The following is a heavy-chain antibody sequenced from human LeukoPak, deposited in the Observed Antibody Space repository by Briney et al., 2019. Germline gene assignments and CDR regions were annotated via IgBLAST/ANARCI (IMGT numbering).Heavy chain of an antibody. CDR2: ISWNSGSI. J-gene: IGHJ1*01. V-gene: IGHV3-9*01. CDR1: GFTFDDYA. Sequence: GGSLRLSCAASGFTFDDYAMHWVRQAPGKGLEWVSGISWNSGSIGYADSVKGRFTISRDNAKNSLYLQMNSLRAEDTALYYCAKDPRPAVTTLGGYFQHWGQGTLVTVSS. D-gene: IGHD3-16*01. CDR3: AKDPRPAVTTLGGYFQH.